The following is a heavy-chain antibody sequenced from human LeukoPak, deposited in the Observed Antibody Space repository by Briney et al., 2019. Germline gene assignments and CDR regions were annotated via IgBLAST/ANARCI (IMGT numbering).Heavy chain of an antibody. CDR2: ISWNSGSI. Sequence: GGSLRLSCAASGFTFDDYAMHWVRQAPGKGLEWVSGISWNSGSIGYADSVKGRFTISRDNAKNSLYLQMNSLRAEDTALYYCAKAMGRYSYGIYLYYYYGMDVWGQGTTVTVSS. CDR1: GFTFDDYA. V-gene: IGHV3-9*01. J-gene: IGHJ6*02. D-gene: IGHD5-18*01. CDR3: AKAMGRYSYGIYLYYYYGMDV.